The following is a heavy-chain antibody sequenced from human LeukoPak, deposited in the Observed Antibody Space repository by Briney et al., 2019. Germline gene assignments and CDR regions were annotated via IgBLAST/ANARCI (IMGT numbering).Heavy chain of an antibody. D-gene: IGHD3-22*01. V-gene: IGHV3-30*18. CDR3: AKDLGRFGSSGYRYYYYYGMDV. Sequence: GGSLRLSCAASGFTFSSYGMHWVRQAPGKGLEWVAVISYDGSNKYYADSVKGRFTISRDNSKNTLYLQMNSLRAEDTAVYYCAKDLGRFGSSGYRYYYYYGMDVWGQGTTVTVSS. CDR2: ISYDGSNK. J-gene: IGHJ6*02. CDR1: GFTFSSYG.